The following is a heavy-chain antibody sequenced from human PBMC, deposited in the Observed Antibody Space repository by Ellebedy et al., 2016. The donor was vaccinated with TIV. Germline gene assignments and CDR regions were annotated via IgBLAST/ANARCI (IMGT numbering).Heavy chain of an antibody. Sequence: MPGGSLSLSCTVSGYSISRGYYWGWIRQPPGKGLERIGSIYHSGSTYYNPSLKSRVTISVDTSKNQFPLNLSSATAADTAVYYCSSFSLGLSLRIQLHGVDTAMAYKTYGMDVWGQGTTVTVSS. D-gene: IGHD5-18*01. CDR1: GYSISRGYY. CDR2: IYHSGST. J-gene: IGHJ6*02. V-gene: IGHV4-38-2*02. CDR3: SSFSLGLSLRIQLHGVDTAMAYKTYGMDV.